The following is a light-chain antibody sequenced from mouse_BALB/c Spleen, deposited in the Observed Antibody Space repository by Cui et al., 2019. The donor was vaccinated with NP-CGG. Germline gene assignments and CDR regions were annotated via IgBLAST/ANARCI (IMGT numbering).Light chain of an antibody. CDR3: ALWYGNHWV. Sequence: QTVVTQESALTTSPGETVTLTCRSSTGTVTTSNYANWVQEKPDHLFTGLIGGTNNRAPGVPARFSGSLIGDKAALTITGAQTEDEAIYFCALWYGNHWVFGGGTELTVL. CDR2: GTN. V-gene: IGLV1*01. CDR1: TGTVTTSNY. J-gene: IGLJ1*01.